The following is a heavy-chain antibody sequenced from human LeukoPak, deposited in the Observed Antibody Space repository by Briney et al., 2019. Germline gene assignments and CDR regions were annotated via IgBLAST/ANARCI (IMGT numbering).Heavy chain of an antibody. CDR1: GDSTSTYY. V-gene: IGHV4-59*01. CDR2: IYYRVTS. J-gene: IGHJ6*03. Sequence: PSETLSLTCTVSGDSTSTYYWSWIRQPPGKGLEWIGYIYYRVTSDYNPSLKSRVTMSVDMSTRQISLKLSSVTAADTAVYYCARALTNYYYYYMDGWGKGTTVTISS. CDR3: ARALTNYYYYYMDG.